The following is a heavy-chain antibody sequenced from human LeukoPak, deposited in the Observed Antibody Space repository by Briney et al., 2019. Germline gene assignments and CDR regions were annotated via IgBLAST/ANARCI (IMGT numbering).Heavy chain of an antibody. J-gene: IGHJ3*02. CDR3: ARAEGSRDSQTFDI. V-gene: IGHV4-61*02. CDR2: IYTSGST. Sequence: PSETLSLTCTVSGGSISSGSYYWSWIRQPAGKGLEWIGRIYTSGSTNYNPSLKSRVTISVDTSKNQSSLKLSSVTAADTAVYYCARAEGSRDSQTFDIWGQGTMVTVSS. CDR1: GGSISSGSYY. D-gene: IGHD3-10*01.